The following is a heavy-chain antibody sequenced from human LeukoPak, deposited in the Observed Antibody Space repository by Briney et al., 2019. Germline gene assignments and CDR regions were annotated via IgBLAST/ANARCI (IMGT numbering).Heavy chain of an antibody. V-gene: IGHV1-69*05. Sequence: ASVKVSCKASGYTFTSYGISWVRQAPGQGLEWMGRIIPIFGTANYAQKFQGRVTITTDESTSTAYMELSSLRSEDTAVYYCARDRVAVAGPDAFDIWGQGTMVTVSS. CDR1: GYTFTSYG. D-gene: IGHD6-19*01. CDR2: IIPIFGTA. CDR3: ARDRVAVAGPDAFDI. J-gene: IGHJ3*02.